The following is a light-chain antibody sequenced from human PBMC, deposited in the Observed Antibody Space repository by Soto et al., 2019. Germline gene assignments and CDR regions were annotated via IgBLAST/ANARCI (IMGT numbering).Light chain of an antibody. CDR3: CSYAGGYTFV. CDR1: SNDVGDYDY. V-gene: IGLV2-11*01. CDR2: DVN. J-gene: IGLJ1*01. Sequence: LTQPRSVSGSPGQSVTISCTGTSNDVGDYDYVSWYQQYPGKAPKLIIYDVNKRPSGVPDRFSGSKSGNTASLTISALQAEDEADYYCCSYAGGYTFVFGTGTKVTVL.